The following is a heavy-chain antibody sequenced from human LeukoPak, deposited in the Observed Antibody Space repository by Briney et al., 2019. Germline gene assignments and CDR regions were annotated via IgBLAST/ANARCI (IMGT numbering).Heavy chain of an antibody. D-gene: IGHD6-13*01. Sequence: GGSLRLSCAGSGFTFNSSAMSWVRQAPGKGLEWVSAISGSGGRTYNADSVKGRFTISRDNSKNTLYLQMNSLRAEDTAVYYCAKTGYGSSWYGVRFGFDPWGQGTLVTVSS. CDR1: GFTFNSSA. J-gene: IGHJ5*02. CDR2: ISGSGGRT. CDR3: AKTGYGSSWYGVRFGFDP. V-gene: IGHV3-23*01.